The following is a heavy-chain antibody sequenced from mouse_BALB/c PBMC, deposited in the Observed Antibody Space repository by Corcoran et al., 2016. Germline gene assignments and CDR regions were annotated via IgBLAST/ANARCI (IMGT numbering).Heavy chain of an antibody. J-gene: IGHJ4*01. Sequence: QIQLVQAGAALTKPGETVKSSCKASGYTFTNYGMNWVKQAPGKGLKWMGWINTYPGEPTSADDFKGRFAFSLETSASTTYLQINNLKNEDTATYFCARQPYAIAYWGQGTSVTVSS. V-gene: IGHV9-3-1*01. CDR2: INTYPGEP. CDR1: GYTFTNYG. D-gene: IGHD6-1*01. CDR3: ARQPYAIAY.